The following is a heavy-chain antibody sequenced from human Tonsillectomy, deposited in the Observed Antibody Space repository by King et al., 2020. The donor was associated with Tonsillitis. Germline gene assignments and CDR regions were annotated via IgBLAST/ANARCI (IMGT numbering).Heavy chain of an antibody. Sequence: VQLVESGGGLVKPGKSVRLTCAASGFTFSSYTMTWVCQAPGKGLEWVSTISGTSRYIYYADSVKGRFTISRDNAKNSLSLQMNSLRAEDTAVYYCVRDLSTYYDSSPNWFDIWGQGILVTVSS. V-gene: IGHV3-21*01. D-gene: IGHD3-22*01. CDR3: VRDLSTYYDSSPNWFDI. CDR2: ISGTSRYI. CDR1: GFTFSSYT. J-gene: IGHJ5*02.